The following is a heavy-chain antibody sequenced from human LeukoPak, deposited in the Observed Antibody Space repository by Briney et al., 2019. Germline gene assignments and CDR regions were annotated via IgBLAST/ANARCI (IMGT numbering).Heavy chain of an antibody. J-gene: IGHJ5*02. CDR2: IYYSGST. D-gene: IGHD6-19*01. Sequence: PSETLSLTCTVSGGSISSYYWSWIRQPPGKGLEWIGYIYYSGSTNYNPSLKSRVTISVDTSKNQFSLKLSSVTAADTAVYYCARVGPQWLVRFHLFDPGGQGTLVTVSS. CDR1: GGSISSYY. V-gene: IGHV4-59*01. CDR3: ARVGPQWLVRFHLFDP.